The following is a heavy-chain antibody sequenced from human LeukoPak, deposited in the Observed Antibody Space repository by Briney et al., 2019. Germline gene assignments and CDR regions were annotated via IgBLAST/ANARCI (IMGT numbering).Heavy chain of an antibody. D-gene: IGHD1-26*01. CDR2: IYYSGST. CDR1: GGSISSGDYY. Sequence: SETLSLTCTVSGGSISSGDYYWSWIRQPPGKGLEWIGYIYYSGSTYYNPSLKGRVTISVDTSKNQFSLKLSSVTAADTAVYYCAGSPKWESNFDYWGQGTLVTVSS. J-gene: IGHJ4*02. CDR3: AGSPKWESNFDY. V-gene: IGHV4-30-4*08.